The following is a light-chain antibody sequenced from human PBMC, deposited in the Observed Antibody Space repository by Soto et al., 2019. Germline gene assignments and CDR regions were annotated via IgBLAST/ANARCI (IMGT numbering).Light chain of an antibody. V-gene: IGKV1-39*01. CDR3: QHNYSSPPT. J-gene: IGKJ1*01. CDR2: GAS. CDR1: QSIGTS. Sequence: DIQMTQSPSSLSASVGDRVTIACRASQSIGTSLNWYQQRPGKAPILLIYGASILQLGVPSRFRGSGSGADFTLAISTLQPEDFSTYYCQHNYSSPPTFGQGTKVEV.